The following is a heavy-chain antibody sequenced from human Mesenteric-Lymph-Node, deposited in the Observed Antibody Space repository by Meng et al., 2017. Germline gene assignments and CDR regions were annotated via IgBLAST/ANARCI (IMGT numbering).Heavy chain of an antibody. CDR3: AREGSDYDFWSGYYPVDY. V-gene: IGHV3-74*01. D-gene: IGHD3-3*01. CDR1: GFNFGDYI. J-gene: IGHJ4*02. Sequence: GGSLRLSCGASGFNFGDYIMHWVRQSPGQGLEWISRIVPDGGITTYADSVKGRFTVSRDNAKNTLYLQMNSLRAEDTAVYYCAREGSDYDFWSGYYPVDYWGQGTLVTVSS. CDR2: IVPDGGIT.